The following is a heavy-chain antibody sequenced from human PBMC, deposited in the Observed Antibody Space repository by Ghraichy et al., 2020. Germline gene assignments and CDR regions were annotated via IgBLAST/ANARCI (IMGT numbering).Heavy chain of an antibody. J-gene: IGHJ4*02. V-gene: IGHV1-3*01. D-gene: IGHD3/OR15-3a*01. CDR2: IIAGNGNT. Sequence: ASVKVSCKASGYTFTTYRIHWVRQAPGQRLEWMGRIIAGNGNTKYSQAFEDRVTLTRDTSANTAYMELSSLGPEDTAVYFCAREYYDFWAGNYLDQWGQGTPVTFSS. CDR1: GYTFTTYR. CDR3: AREYYDFWAGNYLDQ.